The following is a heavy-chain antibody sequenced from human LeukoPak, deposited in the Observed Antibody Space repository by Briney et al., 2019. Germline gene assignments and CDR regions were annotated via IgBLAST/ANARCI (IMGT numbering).Heavy chain of an antibody. Sequence: GGSLRLSCAASGFTFSSYAMSWVRQAPGKGLEWVSAISGSGGSTYYADSVKGRFTISRDNSKNTLYLQMNSLRAEDTAVYYRARDRVLRARGAPGYWGQGTLVTVSS. V-gene: IGHV3-23*01. D-gene: IGHD4-17*01. J-gene: IGHJ4*02. CDR1: GFTFSSYA. CDR2: ISGSGGST. CDR3: ARDRVLRARGAPGY.